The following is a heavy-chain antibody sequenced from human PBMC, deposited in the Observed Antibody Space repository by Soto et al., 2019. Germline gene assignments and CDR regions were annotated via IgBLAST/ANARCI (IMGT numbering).Heavy chain of an antibody. Sequence: QVQLVQSGAEVKKPGSSVKVSCKASGGTFSSYAISWVRHAPGQGLEWMGGIITISGTANYAQKFQGRVTITADESTCMVYVGLSRLRSEDTAVYFCARSQGSSTSLEIYYYYYYGMDVWGQGNEVTVSS. CDR3: ARSQGSSTSLEIYYYYYYGMDV. D-gene: IGHD2-2*01. CDR2: IITISGTA. V-gene: IGHV1-69*01. J-gene: IGHJ6*01. CDR1: GGTFSSYA.